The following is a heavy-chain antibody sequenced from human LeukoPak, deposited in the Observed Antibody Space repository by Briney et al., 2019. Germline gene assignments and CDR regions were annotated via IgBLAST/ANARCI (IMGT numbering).Heavy chain of an antibody. CDR2: INPNSGGT. CDR1: GDTFTGYY. CDR3: ARECNYYDSSGCFDY. Sequence: ASVKVSCKASGDTFTGYYMHWVRQAPGQGLEWMGWINPNSGGTNYAQKFQGRVTMTRDTSISTAYMELSRLRSDDTAVYYCARECNYYDSSGCFDYWGQGTLVTVSS. J-gene: IGHJ4*02. D-gene: IGHD3-22*01. V-gene: IGHV1-2*02.